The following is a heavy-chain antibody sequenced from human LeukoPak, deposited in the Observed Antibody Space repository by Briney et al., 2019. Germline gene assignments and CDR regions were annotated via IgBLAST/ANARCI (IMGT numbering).Heavy chain of an antibody. Sequence: SETLSLTCTVSGGSISSYYWSWIRQPPGKGLEWIGYIYYSGSTNYNPSLKSRVTISVDTSKNQFSLKLSSVTAADTAVYYCAGFNVGETLSYYYGMDVWGQGTTVTVSS. CDR2: IYYSGST. J-gene: IGHJ6*02. CDR3: AGFNVGETLSYYYGMDV. V-gene: IGHV4-59*08. CDR1: GGSISSYY. D-gene: IGHD1-26*01.